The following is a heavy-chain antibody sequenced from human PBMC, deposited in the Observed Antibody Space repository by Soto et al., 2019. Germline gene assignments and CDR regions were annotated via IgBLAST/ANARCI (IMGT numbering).Heavy chain of an antibody. Sequence: QVQLQESGPGLVKPSQTLSLTCTVSGGSISSGDYYWSWIRQPPGKGLEWIGYIYYSGSTYYNPSLKGRVTISEDTSQNEXSLNRSSVTAADTAMYYCARAGVATIYPGNNWFDPWGQGTLVTVSS. D-gene: IGHD5-12*01. CDR1: GGSISSGDYY. CDR2: IYYSGST. CDR3: ARAGVATIYPGNNWFDP. V-gene: IGHV4-30-4*01. J-gene: IGHJ5*02.